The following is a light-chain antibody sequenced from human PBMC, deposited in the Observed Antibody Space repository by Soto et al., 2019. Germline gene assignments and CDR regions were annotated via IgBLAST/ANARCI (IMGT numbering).Light chain of an antibody. CDR1: QIITTW. V-gene: IGKV1-5*01. CDR2: DAS. Sequence: DIQMTQSPSTLSASVGDRAVITCRASQIITTWLAWYQQKPGKAPKLLIYDASSLESGVPSRFSGSGSGTEFTLTISRLQPDDFATYYCQQYNDYWTFGQGTKVDIK. J-gene: IGKJ1*01. CDR3: QQYNDYWT.